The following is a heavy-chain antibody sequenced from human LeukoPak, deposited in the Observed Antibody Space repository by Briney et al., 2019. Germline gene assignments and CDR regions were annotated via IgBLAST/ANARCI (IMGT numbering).Heavy chain of an antibody. Sequence: GASVKVSCKASGYTFTSYGISWVRQAPGQGLEWMGWISAYNGNTNYAQKLQGRVTMTTDTSTSTAYMELRSLRSDDTAVYYCARDHKQWLVRPGSPFDYWGQGTLVTVSS. J-gene: IGHJ4*02. D-gene: IGHD6-19*01. V-gene: IGHV1-18*01. CDR1: GYTFTSYG. CDR3: ARDHKQWLVRPGSPFDY. CDR2: ISAYNGNT.